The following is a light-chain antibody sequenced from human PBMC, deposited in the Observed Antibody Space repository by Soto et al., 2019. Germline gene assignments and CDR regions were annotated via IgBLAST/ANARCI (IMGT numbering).Light chain of an antibody. CDR2: GSF. V-gene: IGKV3-15*01. CDR1: QSVDNN. Sequence: EIVMTQSPVTLSASPGESATLSCRASQSVDNNVAWYQQKPGQAPRLLIVGSFARGTGIPARFSGSGSGSEFTLTISGLQSEDFAVYYCQQYNDRPPITFGQGTRLEIK. CDR3: QQYNDRPPIT. J-gene: IGKJ5*01.